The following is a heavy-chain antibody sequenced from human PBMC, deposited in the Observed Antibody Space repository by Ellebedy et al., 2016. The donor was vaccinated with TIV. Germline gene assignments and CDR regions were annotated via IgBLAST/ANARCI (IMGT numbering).Heavy chain of an antibody. Sequence: AASVKVSCKASGYTFASYGVNWVRQAPGQGLEWMGWINTNSGHPTYAQAFPGRIVFFLDTSVSTAYLQISSLRAEDSAVYYCARTGIWGNAFDIWGQGTMVTVSS. V-gene: IGHV7-4-1*02. CDR2: INTNSGHP. J-gene: IGHJ3*02. D-gene: IGHD7-27*01. CDR3: ARTGIWGNAFDI. CDR1: GYTFASYG.